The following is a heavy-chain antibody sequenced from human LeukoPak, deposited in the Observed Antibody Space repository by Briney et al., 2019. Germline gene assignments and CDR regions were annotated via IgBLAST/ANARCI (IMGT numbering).Heavy chain of an antibody. CDR1: GFTFTSSA. CDR3: VADPRGIGSNWFDP. V-gene: IGHV1-58*02. J-gene: IGHJ5*02. CDR2: IVVGSGNT. Sequence: SVKVSCKASGFTFTSSAMQWVRQARGQRLEWIGWIVVGSGNTNYAQKFQERVTITRDMSTSTAYMELSSLRSEDTAVYYRVADPRGIGSNWFDPWGQGTLVTVSS. D-gene: IGHD3-10*01.